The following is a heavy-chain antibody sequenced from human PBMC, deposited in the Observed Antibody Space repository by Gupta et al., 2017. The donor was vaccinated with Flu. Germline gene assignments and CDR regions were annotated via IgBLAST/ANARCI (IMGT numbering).Heavy chain of an antibody. J-gene: IGHJ6*02. V-gene: IGHV4-31*03. CDR1: CGSISSGGCY. Sequence: QVQLQASGPGLVKPSHTLSLTCTVSCGSISSGGCYWRWIRPHPGKRLEWIGYIYYSGSTYYNPSLKSRVTISVDTSKNQFSLKLSSVTAADTAVYYCARDQAYYDFWSGPGGYYGMDVWGQGTTVTVSS. D-gene: IGHD3-3*01. CDR3: ARDQAYYDFWSGPGGYYGMDV. CDR2: IYYSGST.